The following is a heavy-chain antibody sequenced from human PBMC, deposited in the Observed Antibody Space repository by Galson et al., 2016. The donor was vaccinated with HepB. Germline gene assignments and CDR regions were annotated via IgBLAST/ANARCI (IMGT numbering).Heavy chain of an antibody. J-gene: IGHJ3*02. Sequence: QSGAEVKKPGESLKISCKGSGYSFSTYWIGWVRQSPGKGLEWMGIIYPGDSDTRYSPSFQGQVTISAANSIGTAYLQWSSLKASDTAMYYCARPRVDCSSTNCYLTFVNGGQGTMVTVSS. V-gene: IGHV5-51*01. CDR1: GYSFSTYW. CDR3: ARPRVDCSSTNCYLTFVN. D-gene: IGHD2-2*01. CDR2: IYPGDSDT.